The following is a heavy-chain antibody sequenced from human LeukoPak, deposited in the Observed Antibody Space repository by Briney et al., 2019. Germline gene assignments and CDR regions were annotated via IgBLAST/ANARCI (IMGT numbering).Heavy chain of an antibody. Sequence: GSLRLSCAASGFTLSSYAMSWVRQAPGKGLEWVSYISSSSSTIYYADSVKGRFTISRDNAKNSLYLQMNSLRAEDTAVYYCARDGPGGIVGATVDYWGQGTLVTVSS. J-gene: IGHJ4*02. D-gene: IGHD1-26*01. CDR2: ISSSSSTI. V-gene: IGHV3-48*01. CDR1: GFTLSSYA. CDR3: ARDGPGGIVGATVDY.